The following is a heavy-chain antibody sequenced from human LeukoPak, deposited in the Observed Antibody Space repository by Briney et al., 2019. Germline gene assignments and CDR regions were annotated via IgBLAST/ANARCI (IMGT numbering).Heavy chain of an antibody. V-gene: IGHV3-53*01. Sequence: PGESLRLSCAASGFTVRTDYMTWVRQAPGKGLEWVSIIYSDGSTYYADSVRGRFSISRDNSKNTVYLQMNSLRAEDTAVYYCTRSVSGSYPIVHSGQGTLVTVSS. CDR3: TRSVSGSYPIVH. CDR1: GFTVRTDY. D-gene: IGHD1-26*01. CDR2: IYSDGST. J-gene: IGHJ4*02.